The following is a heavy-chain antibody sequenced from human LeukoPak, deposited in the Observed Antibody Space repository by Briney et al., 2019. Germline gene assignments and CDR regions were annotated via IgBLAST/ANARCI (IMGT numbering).Heavy chain of an antibody. CDR1: GYTFTSYY. V-gene: IGHV1-8*02. Sequence: ASVKVSCKASGYTFTSYYMHWVRQAPGQGLEWMGWMNPNSGNTGYAQKFQGRVTMTRNTSISTAYMELSSLRSEDTAVYYCARGGRDGSGSYYNFFSYYYYYMDVWGKGTTVTISS. CDR3: ARGGRDGSGSYYNFFSYYYYYMDV. D-gene: IGHD3-10*01. J-gene: IGHJ6*03. CDR2: MNPNSGNT.